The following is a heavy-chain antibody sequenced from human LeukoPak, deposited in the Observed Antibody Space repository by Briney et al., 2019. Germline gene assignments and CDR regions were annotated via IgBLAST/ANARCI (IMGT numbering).Heavy chain of an antibody. CDR1: GFTFSSYW. CDR2: IKQDGSEK. J-gene: IGHJ1*01. D-gene: IGHD3-22*01. Sequence: PGRSLRLSCAASGFTFSSYWMSWVRQAPGKGLEWVANIKQDGSEKYYVDSVKGRFTISRDNAKNSLYLQMNSLTAADTAVYYCASGNYYDSSRTSEYFQHWGQGTLVTVSS. V-gene: IGHV3-7*01. CDR3: ASGNYYDSSRTSEYFQH.